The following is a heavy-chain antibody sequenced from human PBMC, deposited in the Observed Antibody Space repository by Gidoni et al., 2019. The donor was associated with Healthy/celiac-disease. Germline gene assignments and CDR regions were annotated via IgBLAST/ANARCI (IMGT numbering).Heavy chain of an antibody. Sequence: EVQLLESGGGLVQPGGSLRLSCAASGLPFSSYAMRWVRQAPGKGLEWVSAISGSGGSTYYADSVKFRFTISRDNSKNTLYLQMNSLRAEDTAVYYCAKARNLLIVVTVTFDYWGQGTLVTVSS. CDR3: AKARNLLIVVTVTFDY. CDR2: ISGSGGST. D-gene: IGHD3-22*01. J-gene: IGHJ4*02. V-gene: IGHV3-23*01. CDR1: GLPFSSYA.